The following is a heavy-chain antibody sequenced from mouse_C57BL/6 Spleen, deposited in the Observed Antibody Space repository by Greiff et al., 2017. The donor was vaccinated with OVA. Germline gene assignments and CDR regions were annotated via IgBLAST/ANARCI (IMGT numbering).Heavy chain of an antibody. CDR2: IYPGSGST. J-gene: IGHJ1*03. CDR1: GYTFTSYW. CDR3: ARYELRPHWYFDV. V-gene: IGHV1-55*01. Sequence: QVQLQQSGAELVKPGASVKMSCKASGYTFTSYWITWVKQRPGQGLEWIGDIYPGSGSTNYNEKFKSKATLTVDTSSSTAYMQLSSLTSEDSAVYCCARYELRPHWYFDVWGTGTTVTVSS. D-gene: IGHD1-2*01.